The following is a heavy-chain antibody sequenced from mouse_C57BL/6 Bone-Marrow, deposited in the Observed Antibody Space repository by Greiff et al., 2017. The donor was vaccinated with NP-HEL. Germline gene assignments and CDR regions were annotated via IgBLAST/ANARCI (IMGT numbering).Heavy chain of an antibody. CDR2: ISSGGSYT. D-gene: IGHD4-1*01. J-gene: IGHJ1*03. Sequence: EVQGVESGGDLVKPGGSLKLSCAASGFTFSSYGMSWVRQTPDKRLEWVATISSGGSYTYYPDSVKGRFTISRDNAKNTLYLQMSSLKSEDTAMYYCARHLGGYFDVWGTGTTVTVSS. CDR3: ARHLGGYFDV. V-gene: IGHV5-6*01. CDR1: GFTFSSYG.